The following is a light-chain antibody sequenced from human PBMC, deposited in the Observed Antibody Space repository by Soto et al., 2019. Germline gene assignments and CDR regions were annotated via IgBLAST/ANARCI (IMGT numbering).Light chain of an antibody. J-gene: IGLJ2*01. V-gene: IGLV1-40*01. CDR2: GNR. CDR1: SSNLGAGYD. CDR3: AAWDNSLNGLV. Sequence: QSVLTQPPSVSGAPGQRVTISCTGNSSNLGAGYDVHWYQQLPGAAPKLVIFGNRNRPSGVPERFSGSKSGTSASLAITGLQTEDEADYYCAAWDNSLNGLVFGGGTKLTVL.